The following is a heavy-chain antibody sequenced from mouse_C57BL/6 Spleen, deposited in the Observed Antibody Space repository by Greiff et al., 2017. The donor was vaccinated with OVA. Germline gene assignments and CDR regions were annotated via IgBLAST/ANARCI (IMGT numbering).Heavy chain of an antibody. V-gene: IGHV5-12*01. CDR2: ISNGGGCT. J-gene: IGHJ1*03. CDR1: GFTFSDYS. CDR3: ARPYYYGSSHWYFEV. Sequence: DVHLVESGGGLVQPGGSLKLSCAASGFTFSDYSMSWVRQTPEKRLEWVAYISNGGGCTSYPDPVKGRFTISRDNAKNTLYLQMSRLKSEDTAMYYGARPYYYGSSHWYFEVRGTGTTVTVAS. D-gene: IGHD1-1*01.